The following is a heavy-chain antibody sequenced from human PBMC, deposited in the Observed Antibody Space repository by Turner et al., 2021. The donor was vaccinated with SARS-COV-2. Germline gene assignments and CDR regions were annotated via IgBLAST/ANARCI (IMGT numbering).Heavy chain of an antibody. CDR3: ARVAASDTSSGCGDYFDY. J-gene: IGHJ4*02. Sequence: VQLVQSGAEVKRPGASVEFSCQASGYTFTSYGISWARQAPGQGLEWMVGISAYNCDKNYAQKLQGRVNITTATSTSTAYMELRSLRSDDTAVDYCARVAASDTSSGCGDYFDYWGQGTLVTVSS. CDR2: ISAYNCDK. V-gene: IGHV1-18*04. CDR1: GYTFTSYG. D-gene: IGHD6-19*01.